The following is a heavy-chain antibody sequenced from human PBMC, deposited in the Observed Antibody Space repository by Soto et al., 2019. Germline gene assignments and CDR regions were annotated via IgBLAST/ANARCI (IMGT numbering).Heavy chain of an antibody. V-gene: IGHV1-18*01. D-gene: IGHD3-22*01. Sequence: ASVKVSCKASGYTFTSYGINWVRLAPGQGLEWLGWISAYDGYTNYAQILQGRVSMTTDTSTKTAYMELRSLRSDDTAMYYCARGGFYDSSGARNYYYYGMNVWGQGTTVT. CDR2: ISAYDGYT. CDR3: ARGGFYDSSGARNYYYYGMNV. J-gene: IGHJ6*02. CDR1: GYTFTSYG.